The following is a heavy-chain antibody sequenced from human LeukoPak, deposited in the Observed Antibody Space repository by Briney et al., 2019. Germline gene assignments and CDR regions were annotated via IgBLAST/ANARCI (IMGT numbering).Heavy chain of an antibody. CDR1: GFTFSNAW. Sequence: GGSLRLSCAASGFTFSNAWMSWVRQAPGKGLEWVGRIKSNPDGGTADYGAPVKGRFTISRDDSKTTLYLQMNSLRAEDTAVYYCAKDGSRLAAARHSDYWGQGTLVTVSS. J-gene: IGHJ4*02. V-gene: IGHV3-15*01. CDR3: AKDGSRLAAARHSDY. D-gene: IGHD6-13*01. CDR2: IKSNPDGGTA.